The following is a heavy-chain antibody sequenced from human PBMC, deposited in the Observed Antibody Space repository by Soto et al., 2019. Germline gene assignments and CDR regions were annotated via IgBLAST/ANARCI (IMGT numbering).Heavy chain of an antibody. CDR1: GGSISSGGYY. Sequence: SETLSLTCTVSGGSISSGGYYWSWIRQHPGKGLEWIGYIYYSGSTYYNPSLKSRVTISVDTSKNQFSLKLSSVTAADTAVYYCARDALVYCSGGSCSNAFGIWGQGTMVTVSS. CDR2: IYYSGST. CDR3: ARDALVYCSGGSCSNAFGI. D-gene: IGHD2-15*01. J-gene: IGHJ3*02. V-gene: IGHV4-31*03.